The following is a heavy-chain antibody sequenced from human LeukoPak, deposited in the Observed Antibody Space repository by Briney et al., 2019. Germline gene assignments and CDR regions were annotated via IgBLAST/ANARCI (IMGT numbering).Heavy chain of an antibody. CDR2: INPNSGGT. D-gene: IGHD1-26*01. V-gene: IGHV1-2*04. CDR3: ASLYDIVGTTVDY. Sequence: EASVKVSCKASGYTFTGYYMHWVRQAPGQGLEWMGWINPNSGGTNYAQKFQGWVTMTRDTSISTAYMALSGLRSDGTAVYYCASLYDIVGTTVDYWGQGTLVTVSS. CDR1: GYTFTGYY. J-gene: IGHJ4*02.